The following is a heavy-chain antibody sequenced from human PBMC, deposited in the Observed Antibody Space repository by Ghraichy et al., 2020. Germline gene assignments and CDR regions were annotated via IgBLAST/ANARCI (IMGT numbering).Heavy chain of an antibody. CDR2: IIPIFGTA. J-gene: IGHJ6*02. V-gene: IGHV1-69*13. D-gene: IGHD1-7*01. CDR1: GGTFSSYA. Sequence: SVKVSCKASGGTFSSYAISWVRQAPGQGLEWMGGIIPIFGTANYAQKFQGRVTITADESTSTAYMELSSLRSEDTAVYYCARELELQHYYYYYGMDVWGQGTTVTVSS. CDR3: ARELELQHYYYYYGMDV.